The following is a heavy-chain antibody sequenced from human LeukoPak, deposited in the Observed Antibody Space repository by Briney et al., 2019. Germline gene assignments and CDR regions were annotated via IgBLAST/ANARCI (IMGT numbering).Heavy chain of an antibody. CDR2: ISGIGGST. J-gene: IGHJ4*02. D-gene: IGHD6-19*01. CDR1: GFTFSSHA. V-gene: IGHV3-23*01. CDR3: AKALIAVAGGIDY. Sequence: GGSLRLSCAASGFTFSSHAMSWFRQAPGKGLEWGSAISGIGGSTYYAHSVKGRFTISRDNSKNTLYLQMNSLRAEDTAVYYCAKALIAVAGGIDYWGQGTLVTVSS.